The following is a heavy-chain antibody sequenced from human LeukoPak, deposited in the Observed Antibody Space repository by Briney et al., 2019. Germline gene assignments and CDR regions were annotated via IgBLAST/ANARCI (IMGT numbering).Heavy chain of an antibody. J-gene: IGHJ4*02. CDR2: IIPIFGIA. CDR3: AGEGGILTGYYYYFDY. Sequence: SVKVSCKASGGTFSSYAISWVRQAPGQGLEWMGRIIPIFGIANYAQKFQGRVAITADKSTSTAYMELSSLRSEDTAVYYCAGEGGILTGYYYYFDYWGQGTLVTVSS. CDR1: GGTFSSYA. V-gene: IGHV1-69*04. D-gene: IGHD3-9*01.